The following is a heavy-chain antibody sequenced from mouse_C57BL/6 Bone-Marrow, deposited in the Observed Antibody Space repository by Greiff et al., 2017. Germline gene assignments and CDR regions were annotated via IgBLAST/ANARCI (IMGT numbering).Heavy chain of an antibody. CDR1: GYTFTSYR. Sequence: QVQLQQPGAELVKPGASVKMSCKASGYTFTSYRITWVKQRPGQGLEWIGDIYPGSGSTNYNEKFKGKATLTVDTSSSTAYMQLSSLTSEDSAVYYCARPYDNNYWYFDVWGTGTTVTVSS. D-gene: IGHD2-5*01. CDR3: ARPYDNNYWYFDV. J-gene: IGHJ1*03. V-gene: IGHV1-55*01. CDR2: IYPGSGST.